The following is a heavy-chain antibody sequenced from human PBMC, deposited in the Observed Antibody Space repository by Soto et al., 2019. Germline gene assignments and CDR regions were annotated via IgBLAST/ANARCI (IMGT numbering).Heavy chain of an antibody. CDR1: GGSITNYY. D-gene: IGHD3-3*01. CDR3: VGGISEWGRIDF. J-gene: IGHJ4*02. Sequence: PSETLSLTCTVSGGSITNYYWSWIRQPPGKRLVYIGYMYYSGNTYYNPSLKSRVTISGDASKNQFSLKLRSVTAADTAVYYCVGGISEWGRIDFWGQGPMIAVYS. CDR2: MYYSGNT. V-gene: IGHV4-59*01.